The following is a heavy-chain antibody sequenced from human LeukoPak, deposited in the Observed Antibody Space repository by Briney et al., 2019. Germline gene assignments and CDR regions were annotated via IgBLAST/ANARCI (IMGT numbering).Heavy chain of an antibody. CDR2: INHSGST. J-gene: IGHJ4*02. Sequence: SETLSLTCAVYGGSFSGYYWSWIRQPPGKGLEWIGEINHSGSTNYNPSLKGRVTISVDTSKNQFSLKLSSVTAADTAVYYCARGSRGITMVRGVTKFDYWGQGTLVTVSS. CDR1: GGSFSGYY. D-gene: IGHD3-10*01. V-gene: IGHV4-34*01. CDR3: ARGSRGITMVRGVTKFDY.